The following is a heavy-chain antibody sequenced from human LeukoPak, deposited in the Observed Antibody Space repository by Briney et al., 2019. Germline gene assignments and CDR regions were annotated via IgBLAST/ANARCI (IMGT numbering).Heavy chain of an antibody. Sequence: HPGGSLRLSCAASGFTFSSYAIYWVRQAPGKGLEWVSAISGSGGNTYYADSVKGRLTISRDNSENTLYLQTNSLRAEDTAVYYCARSWSGYFDYWGQGTLVTVSS. D-gene: IGHD3-3*01. CDR3: ARSWSGYFDY. CDR1: GFTFSSYA. J-gene: IGHJ4*02. CDR2: ISGSGGNT. V-gene: IGHV3-23*01.